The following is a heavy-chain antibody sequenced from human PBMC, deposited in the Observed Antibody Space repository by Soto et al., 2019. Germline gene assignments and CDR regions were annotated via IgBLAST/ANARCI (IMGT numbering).Heavy chain of an antibody. D-gene: IGHD6-19*01. J-gene: IGHJ4*02. CDR2: ISGSGVST. CDR3: AKDQVAGGG. Sequence: AAPVAPSFASSGVTFISYAMSWVRQAPGKGLEWVSAISGSGVSTYYADSVKGRFTISRDNSKNTLYLQMNSLRAEDTAVYYCAKDQVAGGGWGQGT. V-gene: IGHV3-23*01. CDR1: GVTFISYA.